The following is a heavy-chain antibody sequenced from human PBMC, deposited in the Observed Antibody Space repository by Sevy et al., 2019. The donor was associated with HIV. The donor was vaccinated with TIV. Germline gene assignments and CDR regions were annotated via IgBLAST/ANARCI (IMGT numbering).Heavy chain of an antibody. D-gene: IGHD2-15*01. Sequence: GRSLRLSCAASGFTFSDHYVDWVRQAPGKGLEWVGRIRNRPNSYTTEYAASVKGRFTISRDDSRNSVNLQMNSLKTQDSAVYYCVRGPNCGVGGCQQISPYCLDVWGKGATVTVSS. J-gene: IGHJ6*03. V-gene: IGHV3-72*01. CDR1: GFTFSDHY. CDR2: IRNRPNSYTT. CDR3: VRGPNCGVGGCQQISPYCLDV.